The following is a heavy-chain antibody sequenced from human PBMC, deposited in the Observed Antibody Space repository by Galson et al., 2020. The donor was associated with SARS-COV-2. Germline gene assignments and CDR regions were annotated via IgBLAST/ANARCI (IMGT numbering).Heavy chain of an antibody. Sequence: GESLKISCAASGFTFSDYYMSWIRQAPGKGLELVSYISSSGSTIYYADSVKGRFTISRDNAKNSLYLQMNSLRAEDTAVYYCARVAPSILYSYGWYYFDYWGQGTLVTV. CDR2: ISSSGSTI. CDR3: ARVAPSILYSYGWYYFDY. D-gene: IGHD5-18*01. CDR1: GFTFSDYY. J-gene: IGHJ4*02. V-gene: IGHV3-11*04.